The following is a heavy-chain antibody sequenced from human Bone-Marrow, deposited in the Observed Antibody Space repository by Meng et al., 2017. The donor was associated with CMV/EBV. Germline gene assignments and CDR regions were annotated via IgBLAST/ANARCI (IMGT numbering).Heavy chain of an antibody. CDR2: ISWNSGNI. Sequence: SLKISCAASGFSTFSFDDYAMHWVRQAPGKGLEWVSGISWNSGNIGYADSVKGRFTISRDKAKNSLYLQMNSLRAEDTAVYYCARGGVVTPLDYWGQGTLVTVSS. V-gene: IGHV3-9*01. D-gene: IGHD4-23*01. CDR1: GFSTFSFDDYA. CDR3: ARGGVVTPLDY. J-gene: IGHJ4*02.